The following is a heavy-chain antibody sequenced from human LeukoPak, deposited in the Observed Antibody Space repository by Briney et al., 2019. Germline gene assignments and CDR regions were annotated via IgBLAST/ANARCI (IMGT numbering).Heavy chain of an antibody. CDR3: AREGMVRGVIHPPFDP. D-gene: IGHD3-10*01. CDR1: GYTFTSYY. CDR2: INPSGGST. J-gene: IGHJ5*02. Sequence: ASVTVSCKASGYTFTSYYMHWVRQAPGQGLEWMGIINPSGGSTSYAQKFQGRVTMTRDTSTSTVYMELSSLRSEDTAVYYCAREGMVRGVIHPPFDPWGQGTLVTVSS. V-gene: IGHV1-46*01.